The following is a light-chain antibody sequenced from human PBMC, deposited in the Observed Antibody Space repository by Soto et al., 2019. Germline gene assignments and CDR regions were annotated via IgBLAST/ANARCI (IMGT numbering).Light chain of an antibody. CDR1: SSDVGGYNY. CDR2: EVS. V-gene: IGLV2-8*01. CDR3: SSYAGSNNVV. J-gene: IGLJ2*01. Sequence: QSVLTQPPSTSGSPGQSVTISCTGTSSDVGGYNYVSWYQQHPGKAPKLMIYEVSKRPSGVPDRFSGSKFGNTASLTVSGLQAEDEADYYCSSYAGSNNVVLGGGTKLTVL.